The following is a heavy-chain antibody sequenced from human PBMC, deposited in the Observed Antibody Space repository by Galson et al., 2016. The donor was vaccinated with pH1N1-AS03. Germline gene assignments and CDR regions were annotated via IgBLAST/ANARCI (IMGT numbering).Heavy chain of an antibody. J-gene: IGHJ4*02. CDR1: GGTLNNYA. CDR3: ARGLTYHFGSGSVF. CDR2: ISPIFGSA. V-gene: IGHV1-69*06. D-gene: IGHD3-10*01. Sequence: SVKVSCKASGGTLNNYAINWVRQAPGQGLEWMGGISPIFGSANHAQKFQGRVTITAAIFTNTVYMELSSLRSEDTAVYYCARGLTYHFGSGSVFWGQGTLVTVSS.